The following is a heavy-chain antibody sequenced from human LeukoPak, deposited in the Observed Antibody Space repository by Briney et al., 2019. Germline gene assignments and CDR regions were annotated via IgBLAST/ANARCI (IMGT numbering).Heavy chain of an antibody. Sequence: SETLSLTCTVSGGXISSYYCSWIRQPPGKGLKWIGYIYYSGSTTYNPSLKSRVTISIDTSKNQFSLNLSSVTAADTAVYYCARDRSGYSSGWYHLGYWGQGTLVTVSS. CDR3: ARDRSGYSSGWYHLGY. CDR1: GGXISSYY. D-gene: IGHD6-19*01. CDR2: IYYSGST. J-gene: IGHJ4*02. V-gene: IGHV4-59*01.